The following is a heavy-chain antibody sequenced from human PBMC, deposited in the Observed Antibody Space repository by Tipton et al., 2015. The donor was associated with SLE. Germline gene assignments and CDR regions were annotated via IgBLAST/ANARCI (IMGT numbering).Heavy chain of an antibody. CDR1: GGSFSGYY. CDR3: ARDREVPAAIGAFDI. Sequence: TLSLTCAVYGGSFSGYYWSWIRQPPGKGLEWIGSIYYSGSTYYNPSLKSRVTISVDTSKNQFSLKLSSVTAADTAVYYCARDREVPAAIGAFDIWGQGTMVTVSS. D-gene: IGHD2-2*02. CDR2: IYYSGST. J-gene: IGHJ3*02. V-gene: IGHV4-34*01.